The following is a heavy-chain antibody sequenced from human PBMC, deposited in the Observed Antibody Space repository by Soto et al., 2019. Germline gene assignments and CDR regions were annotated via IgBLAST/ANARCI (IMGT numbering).Heavy chain of an antibody. V-gene: IGHV3-11*01. J-gene: IGHJ4*02. Sequence: GGSLRLSCAASGFSFRDYFMSWIRQAPGKGLEWVSYIGPYGNTIFYADSVKGRFTISRDDATNSLFLHMSSLRTEDMAVYYCARDDHTYGVYWGQGTPVTVSS. CDR3: ARDDHTYGVY. D-gene: IGHD2-21*01. CDR2: IGPYGNTI. CDR1: GFSFRDYF.